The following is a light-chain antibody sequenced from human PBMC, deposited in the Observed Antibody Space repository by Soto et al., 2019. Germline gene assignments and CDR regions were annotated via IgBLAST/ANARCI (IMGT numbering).Light chain of an antibody. V-gene: IGLV2-23*01. Sequence: QSALTQPASVSGSPGQSITISCTGTSSDVGIYNLVSWYQQHPGTAPKLIIYEGNKRPSGVSHRFSGSKSGNTASLTISGLQAEDEADYYCCSYAGSSAFYVFGGGTQLTVL. CDR2: EGN. CDR3: CSYAGSSAFYV. J-gene: IGLJ7*01. CDR1: SSDVGIYNL.